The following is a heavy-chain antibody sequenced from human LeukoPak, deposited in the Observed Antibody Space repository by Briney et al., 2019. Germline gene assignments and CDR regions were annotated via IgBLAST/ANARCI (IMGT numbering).Heavy chain of an antibody. CDR3: ARETPFLYDSSGYSSDAFDI. CDR1: GFTFSSYA. J-gene: IGHJ3*02. D-gene: IGHD3-22*01. Sequence: GRSLRLSCAASGFTFSSYAMHWVRQAPGKGLEWVAVISYDGSNKYYADSVKGRFTISRDNSKNTLYLQMNSLRAEDTAVYYCARETPFLYDSSGYSSDAFDIWGQGTMVTVSS. CDR2: ISYDGSNK. V-gene: IGHV3-30*14.